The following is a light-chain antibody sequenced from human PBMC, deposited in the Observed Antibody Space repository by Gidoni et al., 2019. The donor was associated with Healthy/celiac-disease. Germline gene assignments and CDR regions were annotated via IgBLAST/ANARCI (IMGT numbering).Light chain of an antibody. J-gene: IGKJ4*01. CDR3: QQRSNWPPFT. V-gene: IGKV3-11*01. CDR2: DAS. CDR1: QSVSSD. Sequence: EIVLTQSPATLSLSPGERATLSCRASQSVSSDLAWYQQKPGQAPRLLIYDASNRATGIPARFSGSVSGTDFTLTISSLEPEDFAVYYCQQRSNWPPFTFGGGTKVEIK.